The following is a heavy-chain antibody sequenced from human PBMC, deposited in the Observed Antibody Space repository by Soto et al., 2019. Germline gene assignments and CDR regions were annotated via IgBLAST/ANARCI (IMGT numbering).Heavy chain of an antibody. Sequence: EVQLLESGGGLVQPGGSLRLSCAASGFTFSSYAMRWVRQAPVKGLEWVSAISGSGGSTYYADSVKGRFTISRDNSKNTPYRQMNSLRAEATAVYYCASRGSGSYYDYWGQGTLVTVSS. CDR1: GFTFSSYA. J-gene: IGHJ4*02. V-gene: IGHV3-23*01. D-gene: IGHD1-26*01. CDR2: ISGSGGST. CDR3: ASRGSGSYYDY.